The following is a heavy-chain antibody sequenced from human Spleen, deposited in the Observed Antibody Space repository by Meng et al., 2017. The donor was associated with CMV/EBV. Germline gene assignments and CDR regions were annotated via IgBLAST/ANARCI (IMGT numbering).Heavy chain of an antibody. Sequence: SCAASGFSFSTYTVNWVRQAPGKGLEWVSSISSSSSYIYYADSVEGRFTVSRENAKNSLYLQMNGLRAEDTAMYYCARNGCGGGTCYSDYWGQGTLVTVSS. CDR3: ARNGCGGGTCYSDY. CDR2: ISSSSSYI. D-gene: IGHD2-15*01. CDR1: GFSFSTYT. J-gene: IGHJ4*02. V-gene: IGHV3-21*01.